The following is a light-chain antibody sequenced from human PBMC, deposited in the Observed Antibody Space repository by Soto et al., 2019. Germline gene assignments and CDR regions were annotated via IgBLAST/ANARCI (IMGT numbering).Light chain of an antibody. CDR1: NIGSKS. V-gene: IGLV3-21*04. Sequence: SYELTQPPSVSVGPGKTARITCGGNNIGSKSVHWYQQKPGQAPVLVIYYDSDRPSGIPERFSGSNSGNTATLTISRVEAGDEADYYCQVWDSSSDPLVVFGGGTKVTVL. CDR3: QVWDSSSDPLVV. CDR2: YDS. J-gene: IGLJ2*01.